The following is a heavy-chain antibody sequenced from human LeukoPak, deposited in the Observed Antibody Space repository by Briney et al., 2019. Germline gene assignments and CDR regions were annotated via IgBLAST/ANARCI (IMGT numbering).Heavy chain of an antibody. D-gene: IGHD3-10*01. CDR1: GGSISSYY. CDR3: ARDSGTTGEVKFDP. J-gene: IGHJ5*02. V-gene: IGHV4-4*07. Sequence: SETLSLTRTVSGGSISSYYLSWIRQPAGKGLEWIGRIYSSGTDYNPSLKSRVTMSADTSRNQVSLTLSSVSAADTAVYYCARDSGTTGEVKFDPWGQGTLVTVSS. CDR2: IYSSGT.